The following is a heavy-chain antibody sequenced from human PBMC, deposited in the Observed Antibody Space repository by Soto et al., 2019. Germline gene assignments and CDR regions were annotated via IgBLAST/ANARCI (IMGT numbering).Heavy chain of an antibody. V-gene: IGHV4-30-4*01. Sequence: SETLSLTCTVSGGSISSGDYYWSWIRQPPGKGLEWIGYIYYSGSTYYNPSLKSRVTISVDTSKNQFSLKPSSVTAADTAVYYCARAMGPATYYYDSSGPIGRFDPWGQGTLVTVSS. CDR1: GGSISSGDYY. CDR2: IYYSGST. J-gene: IGHJ5*02. D-gene: IGHD3-22*01. CDR3: ARAMGPATYYYDSSGPIGRFDP.